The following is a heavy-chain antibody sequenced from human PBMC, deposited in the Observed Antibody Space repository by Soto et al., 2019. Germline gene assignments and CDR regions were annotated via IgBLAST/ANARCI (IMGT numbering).Heavy chain of an antibody. D-gene: IGHD6-6*01. CDR1: GGTFSSYA. CDR2: IIPIFGTA. J-gene: IGHJ6*02. Sequence: ASVKVSCKASGGTFSSYAISWVRQAPGQGLEWMGGIIPIFGTANYAQKFQGRVTITADESTSTAYMELSSLRSEDTAVYYCARDNLQRSIAAPAMDVWGQGTTVTVSS. CDR3: ARDNLQRSIAAPAMDV. V-gene: IGHV1-69*13.